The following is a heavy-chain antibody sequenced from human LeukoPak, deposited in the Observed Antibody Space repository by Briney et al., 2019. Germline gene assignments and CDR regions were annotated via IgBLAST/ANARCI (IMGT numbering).Heavy chain of an antibody. D-gene: IGHD2-15*01. CDR1: GFTFSSYA. CDR3: AREGRYCSGGICYSLSFDY. CDR2: INST. V-gene: IGHV3-64*01. Sequence: GGSLRLSCAASGFTFSSYAMHWVRQAPGKGLEYVSAINSTYYVNAVKGRLTISRDNSKNTLYLQMGGLRVEDTAVYYCAREGRYCSGGICYSLSFDYWGQGTLVTVSS. J-gene: IGHJ4*02.